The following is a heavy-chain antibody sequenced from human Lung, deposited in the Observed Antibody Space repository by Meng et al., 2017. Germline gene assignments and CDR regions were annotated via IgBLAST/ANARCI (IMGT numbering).Heavy chain of an antibody. CDR2: INHSGST. CDR1: GGSVSDYY. CDR3: ARGPTTMAHDFDY. Sequence: GAVLLKPSETLSLTCVVSGGSVSDYYWSWIRQPPGKGLEWIGEINHSGSTNYNPSLESRATISVDTSQNNLSLKLSSVTAADSAVYYCARGPTTMAHDFDYWGQGTLVTVSS. J-gene: IGHJ4*02. D-gene: IGHD4-11*01. V-gene: IGHV4-34*01.